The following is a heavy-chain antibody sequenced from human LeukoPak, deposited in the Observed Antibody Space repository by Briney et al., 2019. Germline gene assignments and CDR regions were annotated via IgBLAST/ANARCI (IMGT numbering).Heavy chain of an antibody. Sequence: GGSLRLSCAVSGLTFSSSWMDWVRQAPGKGLEWVASINPDGNKKYSADSVKVRFTISRDNAENSLYLQMNSLRVEDTAFYYCARDLAYSRLDYWGQGMLVTVSS. CDR1: GLTFSSSW. D-gene: IGHD5-18*01. CDR3: ARDLAYSRLDY. CDR2: INPDGNKK. V-gene: IGHV3-7*01. J-gene: IGHJ4*02.